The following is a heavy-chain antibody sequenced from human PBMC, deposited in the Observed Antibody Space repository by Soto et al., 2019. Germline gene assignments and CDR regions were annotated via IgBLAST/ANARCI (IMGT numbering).Heavy chain of an antibody. Sequence: QVRLVESGGGAVQPGDSLRLSCDASGFTFSTYALHWVRQAPGKGLEWVAFISYTGANQYYAESVKGRFTVSRDNYKNIASLQVTSLKPEDSAVYCCARDAFLYSRVAYYDHWGQGTLVTVSS. CDR2: ISYTGANQ. D-gene: IGHD4-4*01. V-gene: IGHV3-30-3*01. CDR1: GFTFSTYA. CDR3: ARDAFLYSRVAYYDH. J-gene: IGHJ4*02.